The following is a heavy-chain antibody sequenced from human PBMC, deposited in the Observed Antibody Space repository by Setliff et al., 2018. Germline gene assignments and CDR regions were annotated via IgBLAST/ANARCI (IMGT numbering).Heavy chain of an antibody. CDR2: ISTNTGNP. CDR1: GYTFSSYA. D-gene: IGHD6-6*01. CDR3: ARGEYTSLPSGVYYHMDV. V-gene: IGHV7-4-1*02. Sequence: GASVKVSCKASGYTFSSYAMNWVRQAPGQGLEWMGWISTNTGNPTYAQGFTGRFVFSLDTSVSTTYLQISSLKAEDTAVYYCARGEYTSLPSGVYYHMDVWGKGTTVTVSS. J-gene: IGHJ6*03.